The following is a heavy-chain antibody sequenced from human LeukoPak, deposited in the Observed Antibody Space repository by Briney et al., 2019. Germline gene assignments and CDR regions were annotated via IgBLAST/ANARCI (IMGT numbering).Heavy chain of an antibody. CDR1: GYTFTAYY. CDR3: ARAQASMVYGVVDY. Sequence: ASVKVSCKASGYTFTAYYMHWVRQAPGQGLEWMGGIIPIFGTANYAQKFQGRVTITADESTSTAYMELSSLRSEDTAVYYCARAQASMVYGVVDYWGQGTLVTVSS. D-gene: IGHD3-10*01. CDR2: IIPIFGTA. V-gene: IGHV1-69*13. J-gene: IGHJ4*02.